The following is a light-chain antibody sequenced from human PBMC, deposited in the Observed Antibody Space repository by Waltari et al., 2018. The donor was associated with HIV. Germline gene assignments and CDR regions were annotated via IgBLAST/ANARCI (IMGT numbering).Light chain of an antibody. V-gene: IGLV2-14*01. CDR1: SSDVGAYNY. CDR3: SSYTGSDTLLGV. Sequence: QSALTQPASVSGSPGQSISISCTGTSSDVGAYNYVSWYQQHPGQAPKLIIYDVNYRPFGISSRVSGSKSGNTASLTISGLQAEDEADYYCSSYTGSDTLLGVFGTGTKVTVL. J-gene: IGLJ1*01. CDR2: DVN.